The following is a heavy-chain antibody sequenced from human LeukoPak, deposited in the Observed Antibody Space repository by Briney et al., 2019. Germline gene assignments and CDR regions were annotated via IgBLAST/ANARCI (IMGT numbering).Heavy chain of an antibody. CDR3: AKDLFSRWDFWSTFDY. Sequence: GGSLRLSCAASGFTFSSYGMHWVRQAPGKGLEWVAFIRYDGSNKYYADSVKGRFTISRDNSKNTLYLQMDSLRAEDTAVYYRAKDLFSRWDFWSTFDYWGQGTLVTVSS. CDR1: GFTFSSYG. D-gene: IGHD3-3*01. J-gene: IGHJ4*02. V-gene: IGHV3-30*02. CDR2: IRYDGSNK.